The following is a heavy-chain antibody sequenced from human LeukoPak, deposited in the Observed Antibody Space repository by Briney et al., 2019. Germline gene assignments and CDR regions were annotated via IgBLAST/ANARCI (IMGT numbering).Heavy chain of an antibody. CDR2: IYHSGST. D-gene: IGHD3-22*01. V-gene: IGHV4-4*02. CDR1: GGSISSSNW. J-gene: IGHJ4*02. CDR3: ARRNYYDSSGSNNFDY. Sequence: PSGTLSLTCAVSGGSISSSNWWSWVRQPPGKGLEWIGEIYHSGSTNYNPSLKSRVTISVDKSKNQFSLKLSSVTAADTAVYYCARRNYYDSSGSNNFDYWGQGTLVTVSS.